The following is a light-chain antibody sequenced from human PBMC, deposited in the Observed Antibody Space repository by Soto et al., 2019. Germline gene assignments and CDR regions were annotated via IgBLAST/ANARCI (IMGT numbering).Light chain of an antibody. CDR1: SSNIGSNY. V-gene: IGLV1-47*01. J-gene: IGLJ3*02. CDR2: RNN. CDR3: AAWDDSLSGVV. Sequence: QSVLTQPPSESGTPGQRVTISCSGSSSNIGSNYVYWYQQLPGTAPKLLLSRNNQRPSGVPDRFSGSKSGTSASLAISGLRSEDEANYYCAAWDDSLSGVVFGGGTKLTV.